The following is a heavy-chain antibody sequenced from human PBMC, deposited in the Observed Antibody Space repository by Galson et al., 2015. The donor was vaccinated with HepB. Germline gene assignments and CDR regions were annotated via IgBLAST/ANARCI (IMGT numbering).Heavy chain of an antibody. CDR1: GFSLSTSGMC. CDR3: ARIRQYYYGSGSYYNHHNWFDP. V-gene: IGHV2-70*11. J-gene: IGHJ5*02. D-gene: IGHD3-10*01. CDR2: IDWDDDK. Sequence: PALVKPTQTLTLTCTFSGFSLSTSGMCVSWIRQPPGKALEWLARIDWDDDKYYSTSLKTRLTISKDTSKNQVVLTMTNMDPVDTATYYCARIRQYYYGSGSYYNHHNWFDPWGQGTLVTVSS.